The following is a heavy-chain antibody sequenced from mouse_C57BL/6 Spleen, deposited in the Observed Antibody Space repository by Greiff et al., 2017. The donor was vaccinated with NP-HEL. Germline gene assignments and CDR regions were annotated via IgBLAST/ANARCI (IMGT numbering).Heavy chain of an antibody. CDR1: EYEFPSHD. V-gene: IGHV5-2*03. J-gene: IGHJ1*03. D-gene: IGHD1-1*01. Sequence: EVKVVESGGGLVQPGESLKLSCESNEYEFPSHDMSWVRKTPEKRLELVAAINSDGGSTYYPDTMERRFIISRDNTKKTLYLQMSSLRSEDTALYYCARRGTTVVASYWYFDVWGTGTTVTVSS. CDR3: ARRGTTVVASYWYFDV. CDR2: INSDGGST.